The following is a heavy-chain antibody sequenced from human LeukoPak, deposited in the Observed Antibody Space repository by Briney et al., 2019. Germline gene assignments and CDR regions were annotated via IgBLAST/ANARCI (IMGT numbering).Heavy chain of an antibody. CDR1: GYTFTGYY. CDR2: INPNSGGT. Sequence: AAVKVSCKASGYTFTGYYMHWVRQAPGQGLEWMGWINPNSGGTNYAQKFQGRVTMTRDTSISTAYMELSRLRSDDTAVYYCARAIYGGYYMDVWGKGTTVTVSS. V-gene: IGHV1-2*02. J-gene: IGHJ6*03. D-gene: IGHD3-16*01. CDR3: ARAIYGGYYMDV.